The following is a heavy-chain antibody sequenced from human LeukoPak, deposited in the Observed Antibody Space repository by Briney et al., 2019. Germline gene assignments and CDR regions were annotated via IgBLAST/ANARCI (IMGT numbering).Heavy chain of an antibody. CDR2: INSDGSST. CDR3: ARESSVGAHKAFDY. J-gene: IGHJ4*02. V-gene: IGHV3-74*01. Sequence: GGSPRLSCAASGFTFSNYWMHWVRQAPGKGLVWVSRINSDGSSTSYADSVKGRFTISRDNAKNTLYLQMNSLRAEDTAVYYCARESSVGAHKAFDYWGQGTLVTVSS. CDR1: GFTFSNYW. D-gene: IGHD1-26*01.